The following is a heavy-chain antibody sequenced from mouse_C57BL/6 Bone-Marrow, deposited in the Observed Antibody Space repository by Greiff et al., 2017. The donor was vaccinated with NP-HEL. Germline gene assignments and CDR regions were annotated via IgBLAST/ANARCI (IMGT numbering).Heavy chain of an antibody. CDR3: ARKGAYYSKGELGY. D-gene: IGHD2-5*01. Sequence: QVQLQQPGAELVKPGASVKLSCKASGYTFTSYWMQWVKQRPGQGLEWIGEIDPSDSYTNYNQKFKGQATFTVDPSSSTAYMQLISLTSEDSAVYYCARKGAYYSKGELGYWGQGTTLTVSS. V-gene: IGHV1-50*01. CDR2: IDPSDSYT. J-gene: IGHJ2*01. CDR1: GYTFTSYW.